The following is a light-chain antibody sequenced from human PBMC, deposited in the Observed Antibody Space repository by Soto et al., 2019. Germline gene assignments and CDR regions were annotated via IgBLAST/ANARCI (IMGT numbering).Light chain of an antibody. CDR1: ISNIGGNT. Sequence: QSVLTQPPSTSGTPGQRVTISCSGTISNIGGNTVNWYQQHPGKAPKLMIYEGSKRPSGVSNRFSGSKSGNTASLTISGLQAEDEADYYCCSYAGSSTWVFGGGTKLTVL. V-gene: IGLV2-23*01. CDR3: CSYAGSSTWV. J-gene: IGLJ3*02. CDR2: EGS.